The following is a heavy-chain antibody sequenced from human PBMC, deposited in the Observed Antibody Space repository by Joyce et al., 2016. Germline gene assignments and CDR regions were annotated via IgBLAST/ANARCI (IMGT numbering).Heavy chain of an antibody. CDR2: IKQDGSAV. J-gene: IGHJ3*01. CDR3: ARGKAFDV. Sequence: EVQLVESGGGLVQPGGSLRLSCAASGFTFSCNSMSWLRQAPGGGLEWVANIKQDGSAVYYLDSVKGRFTVSRDNARSLVHLQMVSLRVEDTALYYCARGKAFDVWGQGTMVTVSS. CDR1: GFTFSCNS. V-gene: IGHV3-7*01.